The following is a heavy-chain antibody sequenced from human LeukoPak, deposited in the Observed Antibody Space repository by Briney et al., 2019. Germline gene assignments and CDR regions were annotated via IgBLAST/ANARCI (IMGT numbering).Heavy chain of an antibody. V-gene: IGHV4-30-4*08. CDR2: MSNSGST. Sequence: PSQTLSLTCTVSGGSISSGDYCWNWIRQPPGKGLEWIGYMSNSGSTNYNPSLKSRVTISVDTSKNQFSLKLSSVTAADTAVYYCARDRYSSGWYMGAFDIWGQGTMVTVSS. CDR1: GGSISSGDYC. J-gene: IGHJ3*02. CDR3: ARDRYSSGWYMGAFDI. D-gene: IGHD6-19*01.